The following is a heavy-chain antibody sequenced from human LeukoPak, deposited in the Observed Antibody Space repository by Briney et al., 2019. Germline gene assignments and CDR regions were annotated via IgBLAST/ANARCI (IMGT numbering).Heavy chain of an antibody. CDR3: ARERGYYYDSSGSSGAFDI. Sequence: GASVKVSCKASGYTFTGYYMHWVRQAPGQGLEWMGWINPNSGGTNYAQKFQGRVTMTRDTSISTAYMELSRLRSDDTAVYYCARERGYYYDSSGSSGAFDIWGQGTMVTVSS. V-gene: IGHV1-2*02. CDR1: GYTFTGYY. CDR2: INPNSGGT. D-gene: IGHD3-22*01. J-gene: IGHJ3*02.